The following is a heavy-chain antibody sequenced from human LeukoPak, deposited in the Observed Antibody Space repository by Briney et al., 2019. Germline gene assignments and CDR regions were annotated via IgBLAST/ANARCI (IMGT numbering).Heavy chain of an antibody. J-gene: IGHJ4*02. CDR1: GGSISSYY. D-gene: IGHD4-17*01. Sequence: SETLSLTCTVSGGSISSYYWSWIRQPPGKGLERIGYIYYSGSTNYNPSLKSRVTISVDTSKNQFSLKLSSVTAADTAVYYCAILRRAYGGRFFDYWGQGTLVTVSS. CDR3: AILRRAYGGRFFDY. V-gene: IGHV4-59*08. CDR2: IYYSGST.